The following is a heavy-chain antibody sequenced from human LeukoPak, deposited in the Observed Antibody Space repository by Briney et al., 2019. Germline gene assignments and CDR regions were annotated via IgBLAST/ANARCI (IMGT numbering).Heavy chain of an antibody. CDR1: GGSFSGYY. J-gene: IGHJ5*02. Sequence: SETLSLTCAVYGGSFSGYYWSWIRQPPGKELEWIGEINHSGSTNYNPSLKSRVTISVDTSKNQFSLKLSSVTAADTAVYYCARDPYLNWFDPWGQGTLVTVSS. V-gene: IGHV4-34*01. CDR2: INHSGST. CDR3: ARDPYLNWFDP.